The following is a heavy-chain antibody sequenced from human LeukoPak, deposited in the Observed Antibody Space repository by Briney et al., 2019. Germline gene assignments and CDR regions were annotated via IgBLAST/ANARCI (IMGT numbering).Heavy chain of an antibody. CDR3: ARGGPWDLPVGKFDY. D-gene: IGHD1-26*01. Sequence: SQTLSLTCAISGDSVSSNSAAWNWIRQSPSRGLEWLGRTYYKSKWYKDYAGSVNSRITINPDTSKNKFSLQLNSVTPEDTAVYYCARGGPWDLPVGKFDYWGQGTLVTVSS. CDR2: TYYKSKWYK. V-gene: IGHV6-1*01. J-gene: IGHJ4*02. CDR1: GDSVSSNSAA.